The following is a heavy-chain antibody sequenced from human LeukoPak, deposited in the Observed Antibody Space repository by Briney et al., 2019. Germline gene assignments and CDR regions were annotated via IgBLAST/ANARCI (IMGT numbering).Heavy chain of an antibody. J-gene: IGHJ4*02. CDR1: GGSISDTTYY. CDR2: IYYSGNT. D-gene: IGHD6-19*01. Sequence: PSETLSLTCTVSGGSISDTTYYWGWIRQSPGKGLEWFGSIYYSGNTYYNPSLKSRVTISVDRSKNQFSLRLSSVTAADTAMYYCARGTLYSGWSYYFDYWGQGSEVTVSS. V-gene: IGHV4-39*07. CDR3: ARGTLYSGWSYYFDY.